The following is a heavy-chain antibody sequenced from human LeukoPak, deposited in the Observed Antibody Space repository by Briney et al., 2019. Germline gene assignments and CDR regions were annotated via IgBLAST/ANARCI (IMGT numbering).Heavy chain of an antibody. CDR1: GYTFTSYG. V-gene: IGHV1-2*02. CDR2: INPNGGAT. D-gene: IGHD3-22*01. Sequence: ASVKVSCKASGYTFTSYGISWVRQAPGQGLEWMGWINPNGGATNYAQSFQGRVTLTWDTSIGTASMELMRLRSDDTAVYYCARDRYDSVNYYGLDVWGQGTTVTVAS. J-gene: IGHJ6*02. CDR3: ARDRYDSVNYYGLDV.